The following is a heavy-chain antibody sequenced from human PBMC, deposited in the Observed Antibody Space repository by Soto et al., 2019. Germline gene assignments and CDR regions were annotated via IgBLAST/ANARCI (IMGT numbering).Heavy chain of an antibody. V-gene: IGHV4-34*01. D-gene: IGHD2-2*01. Sequence: QVQLQQWGAGLLKPSETLSLTCAVYGGSLSGYYWSWIRQPPGKGLEWIGEINHSGSTNYNPSLKSRVTISVDTSKNQFSLKLSSVTAADTAVYYCARGRLYCSSTSCYGRYFDYWGQGTLVTVSS. CDR3: ARGRLYCSSTSCYGRYFDY. J-gene: IGHJ4*02. CDR1: GGSLSGYY. CDR2: INHSGST.